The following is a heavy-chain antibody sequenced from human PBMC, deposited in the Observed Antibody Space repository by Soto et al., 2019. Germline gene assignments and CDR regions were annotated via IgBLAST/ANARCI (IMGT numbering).Heavy chain of an antibody. D-gene: IGHD6-6*01. CDR1: GFTFSSYG. Sequence: QVQLVESGGGVVQPGRSLRLSCAASGFTFSSYGMHWVRQAPGKGLEWVAVISYDGSNKYYADSVKGRFTISRDNSKNTLYLQMNSLRAEDTAVYYCAKVRPPLAARPLEHDYWGQGTLVTVSS. CDR3: AKVRPPLAARPLEHDY. V-gene: IGHV3-30*18. CDR2: ISYDGSNK. J-gene: IGHJ4*02.